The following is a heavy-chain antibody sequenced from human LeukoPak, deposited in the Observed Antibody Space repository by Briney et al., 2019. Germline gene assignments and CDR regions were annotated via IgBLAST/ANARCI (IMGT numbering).Heavy chain of an antibody. CDR3: AKRQGDGDSSGYFIDY. Sequence: GRSLRLSCAASGFTFSSYGMHWVRQAPGKGLEWVAAISYDRSNKYHADSVKGRFTISRDNSKNTMYLQMNSLRAEDTAVYYCAKRQGDGDSSGYFIDYWGQGTLVTVSS. J-gene: IGHJ4*02. CDR2: ISYDRSNK. V-gene: IGHV3-30*18. D-gene: IGHD3-22*01. CDR1: GFTFSSYG.